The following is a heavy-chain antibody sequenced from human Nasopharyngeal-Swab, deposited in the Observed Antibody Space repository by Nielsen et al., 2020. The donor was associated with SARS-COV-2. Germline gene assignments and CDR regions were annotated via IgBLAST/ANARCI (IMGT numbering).Heavy chain of an antibody. CDR3: ARVGWFGEFHFDY. D-gene: IGHD3-10*01. CDR2: IYYSGST. Sequence: RQAPGKGLEWIGYIYYSGSTNYNPSLKSRVTISVDTSKNQFSLKLSSVTAADTAVYYCARVGWFGEFHFDYWGQGTLVTVSS. V-gene: IGHV4-59*12. J-gene: IGHJ4*02.